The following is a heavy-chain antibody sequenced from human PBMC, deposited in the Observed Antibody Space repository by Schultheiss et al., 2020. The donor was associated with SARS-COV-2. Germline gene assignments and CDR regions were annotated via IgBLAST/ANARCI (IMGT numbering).Heavy chain of an antibody. J-gene: IGHJ6*03. CDR1: GFTFSSYS. CDR3: ARDDVDIVATTQRGYYYYYMDV. CDR2: ISSSSSYI. V-gene: IGHV3-21*05. D-gene: IGHD5-12*01. Sequence: GGSLRLSCAASGFTFSSYSMNWVRQAPGKGLEWVSYISSSSSYIYYADSVKGRFTISRDNAKNSLYLQMNSLRAEDTAVYYCARDDVDIVATTQRGYYYYYMDVWGKGTTVTVSS.